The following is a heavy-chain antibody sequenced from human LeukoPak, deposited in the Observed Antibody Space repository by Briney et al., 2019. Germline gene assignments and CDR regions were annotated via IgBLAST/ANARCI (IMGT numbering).Heavy chain of an antibody. CDR1: GYTFTGYY. CDR3: ARVLVPAATDDASDI. Sequence: ASVKVSCKASGYTFTGYYMHWVRQAPGQGLEWMGWINPNSGGTNYAQKFQGRVTMTRDTSISTAYMELSRLRSDDTAVYYCARVLVPAATDDASDIWGQGTMVTVSS. V-gene: IGHV1-2*02. CDR2: INPNSGGT. J-gene: IGHJ3*02. D-gene: IGHD2-2*01.